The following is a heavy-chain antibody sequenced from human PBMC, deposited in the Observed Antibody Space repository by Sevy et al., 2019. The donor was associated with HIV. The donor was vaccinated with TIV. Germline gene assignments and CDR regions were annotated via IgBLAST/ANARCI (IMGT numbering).Heavy chain of an antibody. D-gene: IGHD1-26*01. Sequence: GGSLRLSCKCSGFSLSAYWMHWVRQIPGKGLDWVSHINNDGSLRQYADSVKGRFTISRDNVRNTLYLQMESLRAEDAGVYYCARGIGKSGAFWGQGTLVTVSS. J-gene: IGHJ4*02. V-gene: IGHV3-74*01. CDR2: INNDGSLR. CDR1: GFSLSAYW. CDR3: ARGIGKSGAF.